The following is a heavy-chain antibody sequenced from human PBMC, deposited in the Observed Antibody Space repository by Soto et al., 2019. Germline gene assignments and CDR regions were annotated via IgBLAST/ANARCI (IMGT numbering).Heavy chain of an antibody. J-gene: IGHJ5*02. V-gene: IGHV4-39*01. D-gene: IGHD3-10*01. Sequence: QLQLQESGPGLVKPSETLSLTCTVSGGSISSSSYYWGWIRQPPGKGLEWIGSIYYSGSTYYNPSLKGRVTRGVDTSKNQFSLKRSSVTAADTAVYYCARHIGAYGSGSYYNWFDPWGQGTLVTVSS. CDR3: ARHIGAYGSGSYYNWFDP. CDR1: GGSISSSSYY. CDR2: IYYSGST.